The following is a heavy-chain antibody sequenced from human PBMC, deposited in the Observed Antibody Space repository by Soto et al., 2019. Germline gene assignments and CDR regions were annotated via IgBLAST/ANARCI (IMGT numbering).Heavy chain of an antibody. Sequence: SVKVSCKASGGTFSSYAISWVRQAPGQGLEWMGGIIPIFGTANYAQKFQGRVTITADESTSTAYMELSSLRSEDTAVYYCARGGVGITGTYYYGMDVWGQGTTVTVSS. CDR2: IIPIFGTA. V-gene: IGHV1-69*13. CDR1: GGTFSSYA. J-gene: IGHJ6*02. CDR3: ARGGVGITGTYYYGMDV. D-gene: IGHD1-20*01.